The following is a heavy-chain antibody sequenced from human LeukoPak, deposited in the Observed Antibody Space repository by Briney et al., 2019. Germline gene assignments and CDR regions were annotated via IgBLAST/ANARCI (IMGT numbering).Heavy chain of an antibody. V-gene: IGHV3-15*01. CDR3: TTSGFGDYDSSGYYY. CDR1: GFTFSNAR. Sequence: GGSLRLSCAASGFTFSNARMSWVRQAPGKGLEWVGRIKSKTDGGTTDYAAPVKGRFTISRDDSKNTLYLQMNSLKTEDTAVYYCTTSGFGDYDSSGYYYWGQGTLVTVSS. CDR2: IKSKTDGGTT. J-gene: IGHJ4*02. D-gene: IGHD3-22*01.